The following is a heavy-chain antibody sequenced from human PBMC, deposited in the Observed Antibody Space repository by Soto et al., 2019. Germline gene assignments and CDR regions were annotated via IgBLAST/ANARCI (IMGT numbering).Heavy chain of an antibody. CDR1: GYSFTSLD. CDR2: MQPSTGRT. CDR3: ARGVSAGVDY. V-gene: IGHV1-8*01. Sequence: QVQLVQSGAEVREPGASVKVSCKASGYSFTSLDINWVRQTAGQGGEWMGWMQPSTGRTGYAQKFQGRVTMTRETSINTDYMELTTLTSDDTAVYYCARGVSAGVDYWGQGTRVTVPS. D-gene: IGHD1-26*01. J-gene: IGHJ4*02.